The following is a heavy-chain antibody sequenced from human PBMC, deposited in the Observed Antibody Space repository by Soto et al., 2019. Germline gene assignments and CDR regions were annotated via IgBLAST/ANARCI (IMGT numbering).Heavy chain of an antibody. V-gene: IGHV4-34*01. Sequence: PSETLSLTCAVCGGSFSGYYWSWIRQPPGKGLEWIGEINHSGSTNYNPSLKSRVTISVDTSKNQFSLKLSSVTAADTAVYYCARGVPSIVVVPAAMGGYYYYYMDVWGKGTTVTVSS. CDR1: GGSFSGYY. CDR2: INHSGST. CDR3: ARGVPSIVVVPAAMGGYYYYYMDV. D-gene: IGHD2-2*01. J-gene: IGHJ6*03.